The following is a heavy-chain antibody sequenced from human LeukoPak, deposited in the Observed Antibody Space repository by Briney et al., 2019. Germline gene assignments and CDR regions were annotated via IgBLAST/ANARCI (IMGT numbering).Heavy chain of an antibody. D-gene: IGHD6-13*01. CDR2: ISSSSSYI. J-gene: IGHJ4*02. Sequence: GGSLRLSCAASGFTFSSYSMNWVRQAPGKGLEWVSSISSSSSYIYYADSVKGRFTISRDNAKNSLYLQMNSLRAEDTAVYYCARDRAAAGSTLGYWGQGTLATVSS. CDR3: ARDRAAAGSTLGY. CDR1: GFTFSSYS. V-gene: IGHV3-21*01.